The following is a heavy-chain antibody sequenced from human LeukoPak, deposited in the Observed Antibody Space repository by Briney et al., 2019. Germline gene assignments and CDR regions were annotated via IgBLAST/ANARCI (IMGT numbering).Heavy chain of an antibody. J-gene: IGHJ4*02. Sequence: SETLSLTCTVSGDSISNGVKYWSWIRQHPGRGLEWIGYIYYSGRSYYNPSLKSRITMSVDTSKNQFSLNLSSVTAADTAVYYCARDQVECTGGTCQSRVGFDFWGQGTLVTVSS. CDR3: ARDQVECTGGTCQSRVGFDF. CDR1: GDSISNGVKY. D-gene: IGHD2-8*02. CDR2: IYYSGRS. V-gene: IGHV4-31*03.